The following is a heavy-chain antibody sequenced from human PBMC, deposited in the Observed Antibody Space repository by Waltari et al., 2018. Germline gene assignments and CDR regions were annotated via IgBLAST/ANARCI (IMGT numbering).Heavy chain of an antibody. J-gene: IGHJ5*02. CDR2: SNPNRGGT. CDR3: ARERGVVVLSGRRNQPLSWFDP. Sequence: QVQLVQSGAEVKKPGASVKVSCKASGYTFTGYYMHWVRQAPGQGLEWMGWSNPNRGGTNDAQKFQGWVTMTRDTSISTAYMELSRLRSDDTAVYYCARERGVVVLSGRRNQPLSWFDPWGQGTLVTVSS. V-gene: IGHV1-2*04. CDR1: GYTFTGYY. D-gene: IGHD3-22*01.